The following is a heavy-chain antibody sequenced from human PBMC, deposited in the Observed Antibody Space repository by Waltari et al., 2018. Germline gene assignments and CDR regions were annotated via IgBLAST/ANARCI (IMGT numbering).Heavy chain of an antibody. D-gene: IGHD3-9*01. V-gene: IGHV4-34*01. CDR3: ARAYYDSLTGYPHFDY. Sequence: QVQLQQWGAGLLKPSETLSLTCAVYGGSFSGYYWSWIRHPPGKGLEWIGEINHSGSTNYNPSRKSRVTISVDTSKNQVSLKLSSVTAADTAVYYCARAYYDSLTGYPHFDYWGQGTLVTVSS. CDR2: INHSGST. CDR1: GGSFSGYY. J-gene: IGHJ4*02.